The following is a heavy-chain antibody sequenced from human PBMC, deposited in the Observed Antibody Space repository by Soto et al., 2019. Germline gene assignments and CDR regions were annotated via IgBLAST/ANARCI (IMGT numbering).Heavy chain of an antibody. J-gene: IGHJ6*02. CDR1: GFTFSSYS. CDR3: ARALFCYKSGWYYDYGSDV. V-gene: IGHV3-21*01. D-gene: IGHD6-19*01. Sequence: EVQLVESGGGLVKPGGSLRLSCAASGFTFSSYSMNWVRQAPGKGLEWVSSISSSSSYIYYADSVKGRVTISRDNAKNSLYQQMNSRSAEDTAVYYCARALFCYKSGWYYDYGSDVWGQGTTVTLSS. CDR2: ISSSSSYI.